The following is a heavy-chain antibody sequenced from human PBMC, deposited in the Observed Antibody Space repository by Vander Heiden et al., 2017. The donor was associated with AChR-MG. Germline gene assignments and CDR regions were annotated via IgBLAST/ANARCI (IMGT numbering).Heavy chain of an antibody. V-gene: IGHV3-9*01. D-gene: IGHD2-15*01. Sequence: EVQLVESGGGLVQPGRSLRLSCAASGFTFDDYAMHWVRQAPGKGLEWVSGISWNSGSIGYADSVKGRFTISRDNAKNSLYLQMNSLRAEDTALYYCAKAFPLYCSGGSCSFDYWGQGTLVTVSS. J-gene: IGHJ4*02. CDR1: GFTFDDYA. CDR2: ISWNSGSI. CDR3: AKAFPLYCSGGSCSFDY.